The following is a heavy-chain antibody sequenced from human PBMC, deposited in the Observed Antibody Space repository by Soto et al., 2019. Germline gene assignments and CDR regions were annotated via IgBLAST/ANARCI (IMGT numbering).Heavy chain of an antibody. CDR2: ISTYNGDT. D-gene: IGHD1-26*01. V-gene: IGHV1-18*01. Sequence: ASVKVSCKASGYTFTSYGISWVRQAPGQGLEWMGWISTYNGDTNYVQKLRGRVTVTTDTSTSTAYMELRSLRSDDTAVYYCAREGTEWELLDYWGHGTLVTVSS. CDR3: AREGTEWELLDY. J-gene: IGHJ4*01. CDR1: GYTFTSYG.